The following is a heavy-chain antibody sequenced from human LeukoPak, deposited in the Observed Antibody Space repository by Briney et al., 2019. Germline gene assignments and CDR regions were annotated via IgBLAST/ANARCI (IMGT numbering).Heavy chain of an antibody. CDR3: AREGGSCTSNSCSDYFDY. J-gene: IGHJ4*02. CDR2: ISGGGGST. D-gene: IGHD6-13*01. CDR1: GFTFARHA. V-gene: IGHV3-23*01. Sequence: GGSLRLSCEGSGFTFARHALTWGRQAPGKGLEWVSTISGGGGSTHYADSVKGPVTISRDNSKDTVFLQMDNMRADDAAIYYCAREGGSCTSNSCSDYFDYWGQGTLVTVSS.